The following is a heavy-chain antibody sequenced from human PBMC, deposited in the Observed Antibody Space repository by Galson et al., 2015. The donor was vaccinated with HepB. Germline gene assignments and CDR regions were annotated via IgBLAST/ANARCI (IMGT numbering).Heavy chain of an antibody. CDR1: GLTFSSYD. D-gene: IGHD6-13*01. Sequence: SLRLSCAASGLTFSSYDMHWVRQATGKGLEWVSAIGTAGDTYYPGSVKGRFTISRENAKNSLYLQMDSLRAGDTAVYYCARGVAAAGPRGGGNDAFDIWGQGTMVTVSS. CDR3: ARGVAAAGPRGGGNDAFDI. CDR2: IGTAGDT. J-gene: IGHJ3*02. V-gene: IGHV3-13*01.